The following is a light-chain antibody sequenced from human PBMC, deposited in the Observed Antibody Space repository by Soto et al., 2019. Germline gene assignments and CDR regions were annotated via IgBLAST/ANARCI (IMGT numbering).Light chain of an antibody. J-gene: IGKJ1*01. CDR3: QQYGSSPRT. CDR1: QSVGSIY. V-gene: IGKV3-20*01. Sequence: DIVLTQSPGTLSLSPGERATLSCRASQSVGSIYLAWYQQKPGQAPGLLIHGASNRASGIPDRFSGSGSGTDFTLTISRLEPEDFAVYYCQQYGSSPRTFGQGTKVVIK. CDR2: GAS.